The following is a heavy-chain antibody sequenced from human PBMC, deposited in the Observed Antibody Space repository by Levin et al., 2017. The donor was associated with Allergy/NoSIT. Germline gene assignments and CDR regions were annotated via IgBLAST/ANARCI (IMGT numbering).Heavy chain of an antibody. D-gene: IGHD2-2*01. CDR2: ITHRGKT. V-gene: IGHV4-34*01. CDR1: GGSFNNYY. Sequence: SQTLSLTCGVYGGSFNNYYWNWIRQAPGKGLEWIGEITHRGKTNYMPALTSRVTISVDTSKNQFSLRLTSVTAADTAVYYCARGRGPAARFDSWGLGTLVTVSS. CDR3: ARGRGPAARFDS. J-gene: IGHJ4*02.